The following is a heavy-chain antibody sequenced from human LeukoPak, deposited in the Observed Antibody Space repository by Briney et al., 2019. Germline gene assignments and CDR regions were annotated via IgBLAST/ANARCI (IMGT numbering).Heavy chain of an antibody. J-gene: IGHJ5*02. CDR2: ISGSGSGT. D-gene: IGHD4-11*01. CDR1: GFTFSSYA. CDR3: ARDLKTTVTTHNWFDP. V-gene: IGHV3-23*01. Sequence: GGSLRLSCAASGFTFSSYAMSWVRQAPGKGLEWVSAISGSGSGTYYADSVKGRFTISRDNAKNSLYLQMNSLRAEDTAVYYCARDLKTTVTTHNWFDPWGQGTLVTVSS.